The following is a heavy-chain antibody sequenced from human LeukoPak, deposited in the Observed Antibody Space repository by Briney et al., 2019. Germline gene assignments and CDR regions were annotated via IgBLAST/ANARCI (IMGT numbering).Heavy chain of an antibody. CDR2: INPNNGAT. J-gene: IGHJ4*02. Sequence: ASVKVSCKASGYTFTGYYIHWVRQAPGQGPEWVGWINPNNGATNYAQKFHGRVTMTTDTSTSTAYVELTSLRSDDTAVYYCARALVDDGYQEKWGQGTLVTVSS. CDR3: ARALVDDGYQEK. D-gene: IGHD1-26*01. CDR1: GYTFTGYY. V-gene: IGHV1-2*02.